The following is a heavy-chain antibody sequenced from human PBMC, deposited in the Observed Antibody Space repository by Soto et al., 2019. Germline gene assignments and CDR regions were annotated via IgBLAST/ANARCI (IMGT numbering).Heavy chain of an antibody. CDR3: AAASSSREYCSGGSCLYYYYGMDV. D-gene: IGHD2-15*01. CDR2: IVVGSGNA. J-gene: IGHJ6*02. Sequence: SVKVSCKASGFTFTSSAVQWVRQARGQRPEWIGWIVVGSGNANYAQKFQERVTITRDMSTSTAYMELSSLRSEDTAVYYCAAASSSREYCSGGSCLYYYYGMDVWGQGTTVTVSS. CDR1: GFTFTSSA. V-gene: IGHV1-58*01.